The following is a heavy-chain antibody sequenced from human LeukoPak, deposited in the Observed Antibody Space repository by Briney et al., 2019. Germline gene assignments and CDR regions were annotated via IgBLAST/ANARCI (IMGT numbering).Heavy chain of an antibody. CDR1: GFTFSIFT. D-gene: IGHD3-10*01. CDR2: ISSSSSYI. CDR3: AKESGLLWFGELPNYFDY. Sequence: PGGSLRLSCVASGFTFSIFTMNWVRQAQGKGLGWVSSISSSSSYIYSADSVKGRFTISRDNSKNTLYLQMNSLRAEDTAVYYCAKESGLLWFGELPNYFDYWGQGTLVTVSS. V-gene: IGHV3-21*04. J-gene: IGHJ4*02.